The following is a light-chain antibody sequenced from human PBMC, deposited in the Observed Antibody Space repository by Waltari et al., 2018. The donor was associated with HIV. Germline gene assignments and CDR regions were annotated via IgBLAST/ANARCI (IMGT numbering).Light chain of an antibody. V-gene: IGLV1-47*01. CDR2: RNN. CDR1: SSNIGSNY. J-gene: IGLJ2*01. CDR3: ATWDDTLSGPV. Sequence: QSVLTQAPSASGTPGQRVTISCSGSSSNIGSNYIYWYHQFPGTAPKLLIYRNNQRPSGVPDRFSGSKSGTSASLAISGLRSEDEADYYCATWDDTLSGPVVGGGTKLTVL.